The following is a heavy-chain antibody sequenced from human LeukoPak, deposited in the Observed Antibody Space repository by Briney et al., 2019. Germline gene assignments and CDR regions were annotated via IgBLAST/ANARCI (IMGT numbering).Heavy chain of an antibody. CDR1: GGSNSGNY. Sequence: SETLSLICAVSGGSNSGNYWSWIRQPPGKGLEWIGYIYYIGSTNYNPSLKSRVTMSVDTSKNQFSLKLNSVTAADTAVYYCARENYYGMEVWGQGTTVIVSS. V-gene: IGHV4-59*01. CDR3: ARENYYGMEV. J-gene: IGHJ6*02. CDR2: IYYIGST.